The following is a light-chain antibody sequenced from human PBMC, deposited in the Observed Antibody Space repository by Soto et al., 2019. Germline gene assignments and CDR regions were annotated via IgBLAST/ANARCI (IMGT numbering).Light chain of an antibody. Sequence: QSVLTQSPSASASLGASVKLTCTLSSGHSSYAIAWHQQQPEKGPRYLMKFNSDGSHTKGDGIPDRFSGSNSGAERYLTISSLQSEDEADYYCQTWGSGIVVFGGGTQLTVL. CDR2: FNSDGSH. CDR1: SGHSSYA. J-gene: IGLJ2*01. V-gene: IGLV4-69*01. CDR3: QTWGSGIVV.